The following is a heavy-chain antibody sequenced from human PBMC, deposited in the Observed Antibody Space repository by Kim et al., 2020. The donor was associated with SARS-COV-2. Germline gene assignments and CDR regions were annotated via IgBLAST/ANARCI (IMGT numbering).Heavy chain of an antibody. J-gene: IGHJ6*02. CDR3: ATPTGGNYYYGMDV. D-gene: IGHD1-1*01. Sequence: YAQKFQGRVTMTRDTSISTAYMERSRLRSDDTAVYYCATPTGGNYYYGMDVWGQGTTVTVSS. V-gene: IGHV1-2*02.